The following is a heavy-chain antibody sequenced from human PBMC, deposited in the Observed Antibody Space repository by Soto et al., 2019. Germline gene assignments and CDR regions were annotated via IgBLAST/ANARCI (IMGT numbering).Heavy chain of an antibody. CDR1: GGSFSGYD. J-gene: IGHJ5*02. Sequence: QVQLQQWGAGLLKPSETLSLTCAVYGGSFSGYDWSWISQPQGKGLVWIGEINHSGSTNYNPSLKSRVTISVDTSKTQFSLKLSSVTAADTAVYYCARGLVVLLWFWDHNWFDPGGQGTLVTDSS. V-gene: IGHV4-34*01. CDR3: ARGLVVLLWFWDHNWFDP. D-gene: IGHD3-10*01. CDR2: INHSGST.